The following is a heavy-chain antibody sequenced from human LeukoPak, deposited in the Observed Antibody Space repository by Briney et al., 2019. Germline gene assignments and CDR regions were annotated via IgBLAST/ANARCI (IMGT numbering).Heavy chain of an antibody. CDR1: GDSISSSNW. V-gene: IGHV4-4*02. J-gene: IGHJ2*01. D-gene: IGHD2-15*01. CDR3: ARVGSARGWYFDL. Sequence: KSSGTLSLTCAVSGDSISSSNWWSWVRQPPGKGLEWIGQIYLSGSTNYNPSLKSRVTISLDKSKNQFSLELTSVTAADTAVYYCARVGSARGWYFDLWGRGTLVTVSS. CDR2: IYLSGST.